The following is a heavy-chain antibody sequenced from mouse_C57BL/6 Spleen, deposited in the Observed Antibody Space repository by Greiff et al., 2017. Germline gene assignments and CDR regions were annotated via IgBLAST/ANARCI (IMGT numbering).Heavy chain of an antibody. J-gene: IGHJ2*01. D-gene: IGHD3-2*02. CDR3: ARDDSSGPFDY. V-gene: IGHV1-59*01. CDR2: IDPSDSYT. Sequence: VQLQQSGAELVRPETSVKLSCKASGYTFTSYWMHWVKQRPGQGLEWIGVIDPSDSYTNYNQKFKGKATLTVDTSSSTAYMQFSSLTSEDSAVYYCARDDSSGPFDYWGQGTTLTVSS. CDR1: GYTFTSYW.